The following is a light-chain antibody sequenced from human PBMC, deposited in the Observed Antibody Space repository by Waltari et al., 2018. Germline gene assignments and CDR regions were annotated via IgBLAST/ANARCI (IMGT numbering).Light chain of an antibody. CDR2: GSS. CDR1: GSNIGAGSA. J-gene: IGLJ3*02. V-gene: IGLV1-40*01. CDR3: QSYDTSLSVV. Sequence: QSVLTQPPSVSGAPGQRVTISCTGSGSNIGAGSAVHWYQQLPRAAPKLPIYGSSTRPLGVPDRFFGSTSGTSASLAITGLQAEDEADYYCQSYDTSLSVVFGGGTKLTVL.